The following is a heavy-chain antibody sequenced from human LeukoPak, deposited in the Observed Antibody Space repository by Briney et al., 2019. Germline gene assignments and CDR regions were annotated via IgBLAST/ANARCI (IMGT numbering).Heavy chain of an antibody. Sequence: GASVKVSCKVSGYTLTELSMHWVRQAPGKGLEWMGGFDPEDGETIYAQKFQGRVTMTEDTSTDTAYMELSSLRSEDTAVYYCATGVDSSSWLYYFDYWGQGTLVTVSS. J-gene: IGHJ4*02. CDR3: ATGVDSSSWLYYFDY. CDR1: GYTLTELS. V-gene: IGHV1-24*01. CDR2: FDPEDGET. D-gene: IGHD6-13*01.